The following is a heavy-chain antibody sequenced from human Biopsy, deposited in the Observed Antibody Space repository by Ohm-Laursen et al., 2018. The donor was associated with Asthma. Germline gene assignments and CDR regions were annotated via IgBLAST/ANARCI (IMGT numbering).Heavy chain of an antibody. J-gene: IGHJ6*02. CDR2: IKKDGSEK. D-gene: IGHD2-2*01. CDR1: GFTFGNFW. V-gene: IGHV3-7*01. CDR3: ARGGYCTSPTCPWGRYATDV. Sequence: SLRLSCTASGFTFGNFWMSWGRQTPGKGLEWVANIKKDGSEKYYVDSVKGRFTISRDNAKNSLYLHMNSLRAEDTAVYYCARGGYCTSPTCPWGRYATDVWGQGTTVTVSS.